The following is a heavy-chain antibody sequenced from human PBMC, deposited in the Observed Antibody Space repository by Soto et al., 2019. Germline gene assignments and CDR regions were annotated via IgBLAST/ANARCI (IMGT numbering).Heavy chain of an antibody. Sequence: HPGGSLRLSCAASGFTFSSYGMHWVRQAPGKGLEWVAVISYDGSNKYYADSVKGRFTISRDNSKNTLYLQMNSLRAEDTAVYYCAKDAGYSFYNYYGMDVWGQGTTVTVSS. D-gene: IGHD5-18*01. V-gene: IGHV3-30*18. CDR1: GFTFSSYG. CDR2: ISYDGSNK. CDR3: AKDAGYSFYNYYGMDV. J-gene: IGHJ6*02.